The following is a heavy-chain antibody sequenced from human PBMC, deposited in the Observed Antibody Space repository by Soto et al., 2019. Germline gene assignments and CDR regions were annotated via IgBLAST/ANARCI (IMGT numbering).Heavy chain of an antibody. Sequence: GESLKISCAASGFTFSSYAMSWVRQAPGKGLEWVSAISGGGGSTHYADSVKGRFTISRDNSRNTLYLQMNSLRAEDTAIYYCAKATYYYDSSGFDYWGQGTLVTVSS. D-gene: IGHD3-22*01. CDR1: GFTFSSYA. J-gene: IGHJ4*02. V-gene: IGHV3-23*01. CDR2: ISGGGGST. CDR3: AKATYYYDSSGFDY.